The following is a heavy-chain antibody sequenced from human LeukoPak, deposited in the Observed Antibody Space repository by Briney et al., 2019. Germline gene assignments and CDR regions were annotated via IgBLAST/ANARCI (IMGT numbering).Heavy chain of an antibody. Sequence: GGSLRLSCATSGFTICKSDMAWVRQAPGKGLEWVSIVYTGGRTFHADSVKGRFTMSRDQSKNTVGLQMNSLRSEDTALYYCARGSMPGTGLPFDYWGQGTQVSVSS. V-gene: IGHV3-53*05. CDR2: VYTGGRT. J-gene: IGHJ4*02. CDR1: GFTICKSD. D-gene: IGHD3-9*01. CDR3: ARGSMPGTGLPFDY.